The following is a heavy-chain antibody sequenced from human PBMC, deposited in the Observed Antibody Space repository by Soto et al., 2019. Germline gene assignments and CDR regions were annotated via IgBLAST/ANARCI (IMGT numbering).Heavy chain of an antibody. CDR3: ARAGMYNWNGNDFDY. CDR2: IIPILGIA. Sequence: GASAKVSCKSSGGTFSSYTICWVQQAPGQGLEWMGRIIPILGIANYAQKFQGRVTITADKSTSTAYMELSSLRSEDTAVYYCARAGMYNWNGNDFDYWGQGTLVTVSS. CDR1: GGTFSSYT. V-gene: IGHV1-69*02. D-gene: IGHD1-20*01. J-gene: IGHJ4*02.